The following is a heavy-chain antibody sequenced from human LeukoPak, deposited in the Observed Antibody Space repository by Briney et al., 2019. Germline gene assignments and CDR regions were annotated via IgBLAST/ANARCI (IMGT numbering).Heavy chain of an antibody. V-gene: IGHV4-59*11. J-gene: IGHJ4*02. CDR3: ARVGAAVATVFDY. CDR2: IYYSGST. Sequence: TSETPSLTCTVSGGSISSHYWSWIRQPPGKGLEWIGYIYYSGSTNYNPSLKSRVTISVDTSKNQFSRKLSSVTAADTAVYYCARVGAAVATVFDYWGQGTLVTVSS. D-gene: IGHD5-12*01. CDR1: GGSISSHY.